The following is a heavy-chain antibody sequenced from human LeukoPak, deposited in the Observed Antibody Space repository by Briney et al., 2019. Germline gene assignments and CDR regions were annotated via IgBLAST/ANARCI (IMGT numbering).Heavy chain of an antibody. CDR3: ASGTLPNAFDI. J-gene: IGHJ3*02. CDR2: INPSSGGT. Sequence: GASVKVSCKASGYTFTGYYMHWVRQAPGQGLEWMGWINPSSGGTNYAQKFQGRVTMTRDTSISTAYMELSRLRSDDTAVYYCASGTLPNAFDIWGQGTMVTVSS. V-gene: IGHV1-2*02. CDR1: GYTFTGYY.